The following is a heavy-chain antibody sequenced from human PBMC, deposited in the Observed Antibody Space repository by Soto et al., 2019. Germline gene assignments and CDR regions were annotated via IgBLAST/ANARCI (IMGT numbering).Heavy chain of an antibody. CDR1: GFTFSSYG. V-gene: IGHV3-30*18. CDR3: AKGVTMVRGVILDWFDP. D-gene: IGHD3-10*01. CDR2: ISYDGSNK. Sequence: QVQLVESGGGVVQPGRSLRLSCAASGFTFSSYGMHWVRQAPGKGLEWVAVISYDGSNKYYADSVKGRFTISRDNSKNTLYLQMNSLRAEDTAAYYCAKGVTMVRGVILDWFDPWGQGTLVTVSS. J-gene: IGHJ5*02.